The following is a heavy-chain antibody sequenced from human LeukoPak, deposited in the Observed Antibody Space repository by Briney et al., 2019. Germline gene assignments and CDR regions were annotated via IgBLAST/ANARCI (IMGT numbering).Heavy chain of an antibody. J-gene: IGHJ4*02. CDR1: GFTFSTYW. D-gene: IGHD7-27*01. V-gene: IGHV3-7*05. CDR2: IKPDGTEE. Sequence: GVSLRLSCAASGFTFSTYWMSWVRQTPGKGLEWVANIKPDGTEEYYVDSVKGRFTVSRDNPKNSLYLQMSRLRAEDTAVYYCARDSGDRPVDYWGQGTLVTV. CDR3: ARDSGDRPVDY.